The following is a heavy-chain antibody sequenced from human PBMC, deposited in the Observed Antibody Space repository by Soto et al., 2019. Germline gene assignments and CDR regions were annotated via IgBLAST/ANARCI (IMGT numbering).Heavy chain of an antibody. CDR1: GGSISSYY. D-gene: IGHD3-16*01. CDR2: IYYSGST. CDR3: ARRRVCLWGGYFGMDV. J-gene: IGHJ6*02. V-gene: IGHV4-59*08. Sequence: QVQLQESGPGLVKPSETLSLTCTVSGGSISSYYWSWIRQPPGKGLEWIGYIYYSGSTNYNPALKSRVTLSVDTSKNQFSLKLSSVTAADSAVYYCARRRVCLWGGYFGMDVWGQGTTVTVSS.